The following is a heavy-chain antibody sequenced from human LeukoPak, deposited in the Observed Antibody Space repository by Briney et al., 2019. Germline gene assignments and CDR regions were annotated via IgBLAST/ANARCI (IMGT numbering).Heavy chain of an antibody. V-gene: IGHV3-30*03. CDR2: ISYDGSKK. CDR3: ATDDDFGDYRLDH. D-gene: IGHD4-17*01. J-gene: IGHJ5*02. CDR1: GFTFSDYY. Sequence: GGSLRLSCAASGFTFSDYYMSWIRQAPGKGLEWVAVISYDGSKKYYADSVKGRFSISKDNSKNALYLQMNTLRAEDTAIYYCATDDDFGDYRLDHWGQGTPVTVSS.